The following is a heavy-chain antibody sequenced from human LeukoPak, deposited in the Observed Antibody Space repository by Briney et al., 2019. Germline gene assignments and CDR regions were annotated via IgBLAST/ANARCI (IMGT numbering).Heavy chain of an antibody. Sequence: ASVKVSCKASGYTFTGYYMHWVRQAPGQGLEWMGWINPNSGGTNYAQKFQGRVTMTRDTSISTAYMELSSLRSEDTAVYYCATSIDGYNEFYWGQGTLVTVSS. CDR1: GYTFTGYY. CDR2: INPNSGGT. CDR3: ATSIDGYNEFY. V-gene: IGHV1-2*02. J-gene: IGHJ4*02. D-gene: IGHD5-24*01.